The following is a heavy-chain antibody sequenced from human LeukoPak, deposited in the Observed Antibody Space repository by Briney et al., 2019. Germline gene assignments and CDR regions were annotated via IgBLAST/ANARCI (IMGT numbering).Heavy chain of an antibody. D-gene: IGHD2-21*02. CDR1: GFTFSSYA. V-gene: IGHV3-23*01. Sequence: QPGGSLRLSCAASGFTFSSYAMSWVRQAPGKGLEWVSAISGSGGSTYYADPVKGRFTISRDNAKNSLYLQMNSLRAEDTAVYYCARGGYRHIVVVTAIPGAFDIWGQGTMVTVSS. CDR3: ARGGYRHIVVVTAIPGAFDI. CDR2: ISGSGGST. J-gene: IGHJ3*02.